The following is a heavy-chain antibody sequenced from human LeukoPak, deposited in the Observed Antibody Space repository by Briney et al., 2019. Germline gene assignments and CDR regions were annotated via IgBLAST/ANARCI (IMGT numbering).Heavy chain of an antibody. CDR2: IYYSGST. Sequence: KPSETLSLTCTVSVVSISNYYWSWIRQPPGKGLEWIGYIYYSGSTNYNPSLKSRVTISVDTSKNQFSLKLSSVTAADTAVYYCARGRSHFDYWGQGTLVTVSS. CDR3: ARGRSHFDY. J-gene: IGHJ4*02. CDR1: VVSISNYY. V-gene: IGHV4-59*01.